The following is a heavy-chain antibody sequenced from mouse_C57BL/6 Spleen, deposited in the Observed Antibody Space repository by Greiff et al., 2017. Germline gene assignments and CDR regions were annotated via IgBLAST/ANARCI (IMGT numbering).Heavy chain of an antibody. CDR2: INYDGSST. Sequence: EVQRVESEGGLVQPGSSMKLSCTASGFTFSDYYMAWVRQVPEKGLEWVANINYDGSSTYYLDSLKSRFIISRDNAKNILYLQMSSLKSEDTATYYCARGDSSGYCYFDYWGQGTTLTVSS. CDR1: GFTFSDYY. V-gene: IGHV5-16*01. CDR3: ARGDSSGYCYFDY. J-gene: IGHJ2*01. D-gene: IGHD3-2*02.